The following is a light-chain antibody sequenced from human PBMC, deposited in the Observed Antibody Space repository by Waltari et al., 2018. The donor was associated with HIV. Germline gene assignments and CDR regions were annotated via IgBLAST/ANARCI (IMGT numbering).Light chain of an antibody. CDR1: QAIGTS. CDR2: AAS. V-gene: IGKV1-9*01. CDR3: QQLNSYPRT. Sequence: DVQLPQSPSFLSASVGDIVPITCRASQAIGTSLAWYQQKPGKAPNLLISAASTLQSGIPSRFSGDGSGTEFTLTISSLQAEDFATYYCQQLNSYPRTFGQGTKVDFK. J-gene: IGKJ1*01.